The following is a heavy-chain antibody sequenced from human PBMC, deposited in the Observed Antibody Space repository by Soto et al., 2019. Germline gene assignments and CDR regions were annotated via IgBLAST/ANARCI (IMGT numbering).Heavy chain of an antibody. V-gene: IGHV1-8*01. CDR1: GYTFTSYD. D-gene: IGHD2-15*01. CDR3: ARPPRSHYCSGGSCRKSNWFDP. J-gene: IGHJ5*02. Sequence: ASVKVSCKASGYTFTSYDINWVRQATGQGLEWMGWMNPNSGNTGYAQKFQGRVTMTRNTYISTAYMELSNLRSEDTAVYYCARPPRSHYCSGGSCRKSNWFDPWGQGTLVTVSS. CDR2: MNPNSGNT.